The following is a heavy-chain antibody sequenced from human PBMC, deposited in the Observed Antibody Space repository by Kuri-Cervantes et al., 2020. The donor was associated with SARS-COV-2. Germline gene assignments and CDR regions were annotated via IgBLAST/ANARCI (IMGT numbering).Heavy chain of an antibody. J-gene: IGHJ3*02. CDR2: ISSSSSYT. V-gene: IGHV3-11*05. CDR3: ARDAARAAFDI. Sequence: GESLKISCAASGFTFSDYYMSWIRQAPGKGLEWVSYISSSSSYTNYADSVKGRFIISRDNAKNSLYLQMNSLRAEDTAVYYCARDAARAAFDIWGQGTRVTVSS. CDR1: GFTFSDYY. D-gene: IGHD6-25*01.